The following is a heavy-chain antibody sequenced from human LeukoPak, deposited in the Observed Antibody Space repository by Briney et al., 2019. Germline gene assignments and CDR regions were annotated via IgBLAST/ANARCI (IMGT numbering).Heavy chain of an antibody. D-gene: IGHD3-22*01. CDR2: ISTSGST. CDR1: AASIGDYY. V-gene: IGHV4-4*09. J-gene: IGHJ4*02. CDR3: ASPRSGYRYTFDY. Sequence: PSETLSLTCAVSAASIGDYYWSWIRQAPGKGLEWIGYISTSGSTNYTPSLKSRVSISLDTSKNRFSLNLNFVPAADTAVYYCASPRSGYRYTFDYWGQGALVTVSS.